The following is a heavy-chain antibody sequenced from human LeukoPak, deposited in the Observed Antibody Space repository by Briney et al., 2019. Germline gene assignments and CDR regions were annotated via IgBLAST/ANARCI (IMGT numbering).Heavy chain of an antibody. Sequence: GGPLRLSCAASGFTFSSYEMNWVRQAPGKGLEWVSYISSSGSTIYYADSVKGRFTISRDNAKNSLYLQMNSLRAEDTAVYYCARDPPAARVRNYFDYWGQGTLVTVSS. J-gene: IGHJ4*02. V-gene: IGHV3-48*03. CDR1: GFTFSSYE. CDR3: ARDPPAARVRNYFDY. CDR2: ISSSGSTI. D-gene: IGHD2-2*01.